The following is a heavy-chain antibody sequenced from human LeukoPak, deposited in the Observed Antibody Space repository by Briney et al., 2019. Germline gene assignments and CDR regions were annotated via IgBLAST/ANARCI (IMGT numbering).Heavy chain of an antibody. D-gene: IGHD3-10*01. CDR3: ASVLMVRGVILGDV. J-gene: IGHJ6*02. CDR2: MNPNSGNT. Sequence: ASVKVSCKASGYTFTSYDINCVRQATGQGLEWMGWMNPNSGNTGYAQKFQGRVTMTRNTSISTAYMELSSLRSEDTAVYYCASVLMVRGVILGDVWGQGTTVTVSS. CDR1: GYTFTSYD. V-gene: IGHV1-8*01.